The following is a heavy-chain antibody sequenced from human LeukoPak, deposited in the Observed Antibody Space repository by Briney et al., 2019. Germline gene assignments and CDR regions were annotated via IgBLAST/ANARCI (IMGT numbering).Heavy chain of an antibody. D-gene: IGHD3-22*01. V-gene: IGHV1-24*01. CDR3: ATGRPSSGYYKNDAFDI. CDR1: GYTLTELS. J-gene: IGHJ3*02. CDR2: FDPEDGET. Sequence: ASVKVSCKVSGYTLTELSMHWVRQAPGKGLEWMGGFDPEDGETIYAQMFQGRVTMTEDTSTDTAYMELSSLRSEDTAVYYCATGRPSSGYYKNDAFDIWGQGTMVTVSS.